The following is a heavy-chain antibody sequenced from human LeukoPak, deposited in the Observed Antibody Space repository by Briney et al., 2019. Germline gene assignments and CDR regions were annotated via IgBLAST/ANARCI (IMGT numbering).Heavy chain of an antibody. D-gene: IGHD5-24*01. CDR3: AKDRDWYYFDY. CDR1: GFSFSSYG. V-gene: IGHV3-30*18. J-gene: IGHJ4*02. CDR2: ISYDGSNK. Sequence: GGSLRLSCASSGFSFSSYGMHWVRQAPGKGLEWVAVISYDGSNKYYADSVKGRFTISRDNSKNTLYLQMNSLRAEDTAIYYCAKDRDWYYFDYWGQGTLVTVSS.